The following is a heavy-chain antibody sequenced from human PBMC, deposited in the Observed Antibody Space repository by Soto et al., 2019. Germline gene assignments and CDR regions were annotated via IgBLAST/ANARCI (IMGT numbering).Heavy chain of an antibody. Sequence: GASVKVSCKASGGTFSSYAISWVRQAPGQGLEWMGGIIPIFGTANYAQKFQGRVTITADESTSTAYMELSSLRSEDTAVYYCARDSLREIFGVVGMFDPWGQGTRVTVSS. CDR3: ARDSLREIFGVVGMFDP. J-gene: IGHJ5*02. CDR1: GGTFSSYA. V-gene: IGHV1-69*13. CDR2: IIPIFGTA. D-gene: IGHD3-3*01.